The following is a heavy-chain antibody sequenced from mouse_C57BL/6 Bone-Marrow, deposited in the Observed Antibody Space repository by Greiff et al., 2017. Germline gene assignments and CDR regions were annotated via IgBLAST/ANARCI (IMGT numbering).Heavy chain of an antibody. V-gene: IGHV1-69*01. CDR3: ARLRRYFDY. CDR2: IDPSDSYT. Sequence: VQLQQPGAELVMPGASVKLSCKASGYTFTSYWMHWVKQRPGQGLEWIGEIDPSDSYTNYNQKFKGKSTLTVDKSSSTAYMQLSSLTSEDSAVYYCARLRRYFDYWGQGTTLTVSS. CDR1: GYTFTSYW. J-gene: IGHJ2*01.